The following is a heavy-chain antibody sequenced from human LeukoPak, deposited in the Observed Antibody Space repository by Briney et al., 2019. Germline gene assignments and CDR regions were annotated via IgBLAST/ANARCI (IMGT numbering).Heavy chain of an antibody. CDR3: AKDRYSGSSLPNFDY. V-gene: IGHV3-30*02. CDR2: IRYDGSNK. Sequence: GGSLRLSCAASGFTFSSYGMHWVRQAPGKGLEWVAFIRYDGSNKYYADSVKSRFTISRDNSKNTLYLQMNSLRAEDTAVYYCAKDRYSGSSLPNFDYWGQGTLVTVSS. D-gene: IGHD1-26*01. J-gene: IGHJ4*02. CDR1: GFTFSSYG.